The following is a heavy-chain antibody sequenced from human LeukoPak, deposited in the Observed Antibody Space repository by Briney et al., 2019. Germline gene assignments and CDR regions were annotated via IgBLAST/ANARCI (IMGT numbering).Heavy chain of an antibody. J-gene: IGHJ4*02. CDR2: IRSIGTNT. Sequence: GGSLRLSCAASGFTFSSYGMHWVRQAPGKGLEWVAFIRSIGTNTYYADSVKGRFTISRDNSKNTLYLRMNSLRAEDTAVYYCATYTSSYFDYWGQGTLVTVSS. CDR3: ATYTSSYFDY. CDR1: GFTFSSYG. V-gene: IGHV3-30*02. D-gene: IGHD2-2*01.